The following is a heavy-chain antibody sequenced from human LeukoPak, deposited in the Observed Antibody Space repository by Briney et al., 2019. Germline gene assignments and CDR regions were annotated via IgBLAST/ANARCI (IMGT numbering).Heavy chain of an antibody. Sequence: GGSLRLSCAASGFTLSSNYMSWVRQAPGKGLEWVSVIYSGGGTYYADSVKGRFTISRDNSKNTVYLQMNSLRADDTAVYYCATETDDYWGQGTLVTVSS. CDR2: IYSGGGT. V-gene: IGHV3-66*01. J-gene: IGHJ4*02. CDR3: ATETDDY. CDR1: GFTLSSNY. D-gene: IGHD2-21*02.